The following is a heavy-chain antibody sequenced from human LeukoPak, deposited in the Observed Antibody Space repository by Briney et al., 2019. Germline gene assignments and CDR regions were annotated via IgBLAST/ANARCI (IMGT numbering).Heavy chain of an antibody. D-gene: IGHD3-10*01. J-gene: IGHJ3*02. Sequence: PGGSLRLSCAASGFTFSSYGMHWVRQAPGKGLEWVAFIRYDGSNKYYADSVKGRFTISRDNSKNTLYLQMNSLRAEDTALYYCARDRRSSGDVVDAFDIWGQGTMVTVSS. V-gene: IGHV3-30*02. CDR1: GFTFSSYG. CDR3: ARDRRSSGDVVDAFDI. CDR2: IRYDGSNK.